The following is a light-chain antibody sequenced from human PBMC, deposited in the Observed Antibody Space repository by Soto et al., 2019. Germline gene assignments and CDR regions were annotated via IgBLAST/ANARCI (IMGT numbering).Light chain of an antibody. CDR1: QGISSW. V-gene: IGKV1-12*01. J-gene: IGKJ4*01. CDR2: AAS. CDR3: QPAHSFPLT. Sequence: DIQMTQSPSSVSASVGDRVTITCRASQGISSWLAWYQQKPGKAPKLLIYAASSLQSGVPSRFSGSGSGTDFTLTISSMPTADSAHYYCQPAHSFPLTVGGGTKVDIK.